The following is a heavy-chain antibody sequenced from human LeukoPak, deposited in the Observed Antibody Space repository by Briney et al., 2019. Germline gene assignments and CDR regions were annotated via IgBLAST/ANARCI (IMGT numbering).Heavy chain of an antibody. V-gene: IGHV4-39*01. J-gene: IGHJ5*02. CDR3: ARQQFGVVTDNKWFDP. CDR1: GGSIRNNLYC. D-gene: IGHD3-10*01. CDR2: LYYGETT. Sequence: SSETLSLTCTVSGGSIRNNLYCCAWLRLPPHKGLEWIGSLYYGETTYYNPSLNSRVTMSVDTSMNQFSLELRPVTAADTALYFCARQQFGVVTDNKWFDPGGPGTLVTVSP.